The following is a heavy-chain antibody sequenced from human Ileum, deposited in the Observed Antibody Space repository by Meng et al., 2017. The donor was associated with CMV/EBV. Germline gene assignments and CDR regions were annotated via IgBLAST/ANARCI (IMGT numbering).Heavy chain of an antibody. D-gene: IGHD4-11*01. CDR2: MYYSGIA. Sequence: LQQLVRVAQSPEQSPAPPSVIFSAAGARISAGRHSCGWSPPPAGKRLEWTGSMYYSGIAYYIPSLRSRTIISHNATKQQFLLMLTVVTAADAAVYFCAGDLTNRWFDYWGQGTLVTVSS. CDR3: AGDLTNRWFDY. J-gene: IGHJ5*01. CDR1: GARISAGRHS. V-gene: IGHV4-39*07.